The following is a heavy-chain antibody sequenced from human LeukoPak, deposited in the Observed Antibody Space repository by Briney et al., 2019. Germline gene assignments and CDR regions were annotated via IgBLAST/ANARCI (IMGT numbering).Heavy chain of an antibody. CDR3: ARYAVVAAMNWFDP. CDR2: MDPNSGNT. CDR1: GYTFTSYD. D-gene: IGHD2-15*01. Sequence: GASVKVSCKASGYTFTSYDINWVRQATGQGLEWVGWMDPNSGNTGYAQKFQGRVTMTRDTSISTAYTELSSLRSEDTAVYYCARYAVVAAMNWFDPWGQGTLVIVSS. V-gene: IGHV1-8*01. J-gene: IGHJ5*02.